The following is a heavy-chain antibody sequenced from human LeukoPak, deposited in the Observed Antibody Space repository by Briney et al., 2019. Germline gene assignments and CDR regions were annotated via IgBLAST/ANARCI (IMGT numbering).Heavy chain of an antibody. D-gene: IGHD6-19*01. CDR1: GFTFSSYA. CDR3: AKARRYTSDLDY. V-gene: IGHV3-23*01. Sequence: EGSLRLSCAASGFTFSSYALSWVRQTPGKGLEWVSAITASGGNSYYTDSVKGRFTISRDISKSTLYLQLNSLRAEDTAVYYCAKARRYTSDLDYWGQGTLVTVSS. J-gene: IGHJ4*02. CDR2: ITASGGNS.